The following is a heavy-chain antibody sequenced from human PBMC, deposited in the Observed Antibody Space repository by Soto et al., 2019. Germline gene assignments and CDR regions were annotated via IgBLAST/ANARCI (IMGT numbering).Heavy chain of an antibody. Sequence: PGGSLRLSCSASGFTFSNYAMHWVRQAPGKGLEYVSAISSNGGNTYYADSVKGRFTISRDNSKNTLYLQMSSLRTEDTAVYYCVKAVFSGYYYVPFDYWGQGALVTVSS. CDR1: GFTFSNYA. CDR2: ISSNGGNT. CDR3: VKAVFSGYYYVPFDY. V-gene: IGHV3-64D*06. J-gene: IGHJ4*02. D-gene: IGHD3-22*01.